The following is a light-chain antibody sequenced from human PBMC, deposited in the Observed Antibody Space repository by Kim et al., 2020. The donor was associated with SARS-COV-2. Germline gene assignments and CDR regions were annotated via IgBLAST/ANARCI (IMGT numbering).Light chain of an antibody. CDR1: SSDVGVYNY. Sequence: GTLLTISCTGTSSDVGVYNYVYWYQQHPGKAPKLMMYDVSNRPSGVSNRFSGSKSGNTASLTISGLQAEDEADYYCSSYTSSSTWVFGGGTQLTVL. J-gene: IGLJ3*02. CDR2: DVS. V-gene: IGLV2-14*03. CDR3: SSYTSSSTWV.